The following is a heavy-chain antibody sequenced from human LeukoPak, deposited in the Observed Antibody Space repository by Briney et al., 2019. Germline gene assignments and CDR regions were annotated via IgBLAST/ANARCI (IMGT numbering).Heavy chain of an antibody. D-gene: IGHD3-10*02. CDR2: ISYEGGKK. Sequence: PGGSLRLSCAASGFTFSSHDMHWVRQAPGKGLEWVAIISYEGGKKDYADSVKGRFTISRDNAKNSLYLQMNSLRAEDTAVYYCAELGITMIGGVWGKGTTVTISS. CDR1: GFTFSSHD. CDR3: AELGITMIGGV. V-gene: IGHV3-30*18. J-gene: IGHJ6*04.